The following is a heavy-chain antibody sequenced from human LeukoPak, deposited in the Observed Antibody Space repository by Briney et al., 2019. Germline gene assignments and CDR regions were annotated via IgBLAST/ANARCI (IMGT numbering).Heavy chain of an antibody. J-gene: IGHJ5*02. CDR1: GFTFSSYS. CDR2: ISSSSSYI. CDR3: ARDLEYCSGGSCYDWFDP. D-gene: IGHD2-15*01. Sequence: GGSLRLSCAASGFTFSSYSMNWVRQAPGKGLEWVSSISSSSSYIYYADSVKGRFTISRDNAKNSLYLQMNSLRAEDTAVCYCARDLEYCSGGSCYDWFDPWGQGTLVTVSS. V-gene: IGHV3-21*01.